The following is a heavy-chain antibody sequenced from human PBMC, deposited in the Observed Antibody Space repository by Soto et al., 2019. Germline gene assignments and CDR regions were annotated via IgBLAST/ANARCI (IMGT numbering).Heavy chain of an antibody. CDR1: GYSFTSYW. CDR3: ARGGEGRIAVAENWFDP. CDR2: IYPGDSDT. V-gene: IGHV5-51*01. D-gene: IGHD6-19*01. Sequence: GESLKISCKGSGYSFTSYWIGWVRQMPGKGLEWMGIIYPGDSDTRYSPSFQGQVTISADKSISTAYLQWSSLKASDTAMYYWARGGEGRIAVAENWFDPWGQGTLVTVSS. J-gene: IGHJ5*02.